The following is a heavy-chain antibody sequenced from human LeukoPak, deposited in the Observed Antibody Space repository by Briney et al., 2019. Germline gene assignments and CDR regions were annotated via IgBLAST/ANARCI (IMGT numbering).Heavy chain of an antibody. V-gene: IGHV1-3*01. D-gene: IGHD3-10*01. CDR1: GYTFTSYA. Sequence: GASVKVSCKASGYTFTSYAMHWVRQAPGQRLEWMGWINAGNGNTKYSQKFQGRVTITRDTSASTAYMELSSLRSEDTAVYYCARASSFGEFVDYWGQGTLVTVSS. J-gene: IGHJ4*02. CDR2: INAGNGNT. CDR3: ARASSFGEFVDY.